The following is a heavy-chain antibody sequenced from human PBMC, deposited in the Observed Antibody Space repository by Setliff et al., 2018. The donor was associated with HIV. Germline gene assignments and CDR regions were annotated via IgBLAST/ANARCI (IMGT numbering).Heavy chain of an antibody. V-gene: IGHV1-8*02. J-gene: IGHJ6*03. CDR2: MNPNSGNT. Sequence: ASVKVSCKASGYTFTSYDINWVRQATGQGLEWMGWMNPNSGNTGYAQKFQGRVTITRNTSISTAYMELSSLSSEDTAVYYCARGRKYLTTVTSSYFYYMYVWGKGTTVTVSS. CDR1: GYTFTSYD. CDR3: ARGRKYLTTVTSSYFYYMYV. D-gene: IGHD4-4*01.